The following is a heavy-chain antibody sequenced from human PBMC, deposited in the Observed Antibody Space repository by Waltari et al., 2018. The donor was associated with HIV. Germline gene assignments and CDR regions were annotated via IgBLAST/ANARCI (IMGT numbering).Heavy chain of an antibody. CDR1: GFTFSSYE. CDR2: ISSSGMFI. CDR3: ARLPVAGTGGFDY. V-gene: IGHV3-48*03. Sequence: EVQLVESGGGLVQPGGSLRLSCAASGFTFSSYEMNWVRQAPGKGLEWVSYISSSGMFIYYADSVKGRFTISRDNAKNSLYLQMNSLRAEDTAVHYCARLPVAGTGGFDYWGQGTLVTVSS. D-gene: IGHD6-19*01. J-gene: IGHJ4*02.